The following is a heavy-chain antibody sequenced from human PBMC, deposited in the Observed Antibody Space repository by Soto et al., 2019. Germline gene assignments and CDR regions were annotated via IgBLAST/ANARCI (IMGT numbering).Heavy chain of an antibody. J-gene: IGHJ6*02. V-gene: IGHV3-48*03. D-gene: IGHD6-13*01. CDR3: ARENSPAGMDV. CDR2: ISTSGSTI. Sequence: AGGSLRLSCAASGFTFSSYEMIWVRQAPGKGLEWVSYISTSGSTIYYADSVKGRFTISRDNAKNSLYLQMNSLRAEDTAVYYCARENSPAGMDVWAQGTTVTVSS. CDR1: GFTFSSYE.